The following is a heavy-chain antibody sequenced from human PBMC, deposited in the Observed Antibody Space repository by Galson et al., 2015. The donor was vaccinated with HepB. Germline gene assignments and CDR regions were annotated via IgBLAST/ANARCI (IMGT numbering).Heavy chain of an antibody. D-gene: IGHD3-3*01. CDR1: GFTFSSYW. J-gene: IGHJ6*03. V-gene: IGHV3-74*01. CDR2: INSDGSST. Sequence: SLRLSCAASGFTFSSYWMHWVRQAPGKGLVWVSRINSDGSSTSYADSVKGRFTISRDNAKNTLYLQMNSLRAEDTAVYYCARRYYDFWSGYYTGYYYYYMDVWGKGTTVTVSS. CDR3: ARRYYDFWSGYYTGYYYYYMDV.